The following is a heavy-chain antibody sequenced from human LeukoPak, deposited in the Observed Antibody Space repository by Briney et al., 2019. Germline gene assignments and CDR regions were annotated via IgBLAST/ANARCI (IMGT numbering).Heavy chain of an antibody. CDR2: ISWNSGSI. CDR1: GFPFDDYA. CDR3: AKDRNGDYAMDY. D-gene: IGHD4-17*01. J-gene: IGHJ4*02. Sequence: GGPLRLSCAASGFPFDDYAMHWVRQAPGKGLEGVSGISWNSGSIGYADSVKGRFTISRDNAKNSLYLQMNSLRAEDTALYYCAKDRNGDYAMDYWGQGTLVTVSS. V-gene: IGHV3-9*01.